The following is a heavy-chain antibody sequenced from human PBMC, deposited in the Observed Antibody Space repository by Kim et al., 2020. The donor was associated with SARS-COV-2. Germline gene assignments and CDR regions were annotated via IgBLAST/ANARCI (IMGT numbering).Heavy chain of an antibody. CDR2: ISSSGSTI. J-gene: IGHJ4*02. CDR3: ARGRWMVRGVPFDY. V-gene: IGHV3-48*03. CDR1: GFTFSSYE. D-gene: IGHD3-10*01. Sequence: GGSLRLSCAASGFTFSSYEMNWVRQAPGKGLEWVSYISSSGSTIYYADSVKGRFTISRDNAKNSLYLQMNSLRAEDTAVYYCARGRWMVRGVPFDYWGQGTLVTVSS.